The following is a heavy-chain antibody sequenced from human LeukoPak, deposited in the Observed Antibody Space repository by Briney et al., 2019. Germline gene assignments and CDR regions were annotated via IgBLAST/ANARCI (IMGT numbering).Heavy chain of an antibody. Sequence: SETLSFTCTVSGGSISSSSYYWGWIRRPPGRGLEGFGGFFNSGNTYYNPSLKSRVTISVDTSKNQCSLKLSSVTAADTAIYYCARLYCSSTTCYAPSFGYYYYMDVWGKGTTVTVSS. CDR2: FFNSGNT. D-gene: IGHD2-2*01. V-gene: IGHV4-39*07. CDR1: GGSISSSSYY. CDR3: ARLYCSSTTCYAPSFGYYYYMDV. J-gene: IGHJ6*03.